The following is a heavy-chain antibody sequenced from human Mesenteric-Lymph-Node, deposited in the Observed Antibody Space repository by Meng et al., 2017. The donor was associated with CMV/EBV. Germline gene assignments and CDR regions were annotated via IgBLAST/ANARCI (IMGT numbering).Heavy chain of an antibody. V-gene: IGHV3-21*01. D-gene: IGHD5-24*01. CDR1: GFTFSSYS. Sequence: ETLSLTCAASGFTFSSYSMNWVRQAPGKGLEWVSSISSSSSYIYYADSVKGRFTISRDNAKNSLYLQMNSLRAEDTAVYYCARELSRGWLQPYGMDVWGQGTTVTVSS. CDR2: ISSSSSYI. J-gene: IGHJ6*02. CDR3: ARELSRGWLQPYGMDV.